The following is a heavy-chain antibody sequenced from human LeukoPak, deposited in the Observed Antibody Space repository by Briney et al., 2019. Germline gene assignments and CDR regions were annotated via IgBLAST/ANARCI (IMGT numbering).Heavy chain of an antibody. D-gene: IGHD2-2*01. CDR1: GFTFSDYY. Sequence: KAGGSLRLSCAASGFTFSDYYMSWIRQAPGKGLEWVSYISSSGSTIYYTDSVKGRFTISRDNAKNSLYLQMNSLRAEDTAVYYCARPRYCSSISCYFHAFDVWGQGTMVTVSS. CDR3: ARPRYCSSISCYFHAFDV. V-gene: IGHV3-11*04. J-gene: IGHJ3*01. CDR2: ISSSGSTI.